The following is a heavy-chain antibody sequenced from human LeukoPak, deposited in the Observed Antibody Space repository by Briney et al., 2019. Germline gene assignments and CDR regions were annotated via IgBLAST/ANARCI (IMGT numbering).Heavy chain of an antibody. D-gene: IGHD6-13*01. CDR3: ARVGSGSSSSSWFDP. CDR1: GGSITGYY. CDR2: IYYSGGT. V-gene: IGHV4-59*12. Sequence: PSETLTLTCTVSGGSITGYYWNWIRQPPGKGLEWIGYIYYSGGTYYNPSLESRVTISVDTSKNQFSLRLSSVTAADTAVYYCARVGSGSSSSSWFDPWGQGTLVTVSS. J-gene: IGHJ5*02.